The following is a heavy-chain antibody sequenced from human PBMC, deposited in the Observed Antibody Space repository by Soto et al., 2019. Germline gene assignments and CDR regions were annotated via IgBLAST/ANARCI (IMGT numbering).Heavy chain of an antibody. CDR1: GYTFTSYY. CDR2: INPSGAST. V-gene: IGHV1-46*01. Sequence: GASVKVSCKVSGYTFTSYYLHWVRQAPGQGLEWMGIINPSGASTSYAQKFQGRVTMTRDTSTSTVYMQLSSLRPEDTAVYYCARDKGPRDYYYGMDVWGQGTTVTVSS. J-gene: IGHJ6*02. CDR3: ARDKGPRDYYYGMDV.